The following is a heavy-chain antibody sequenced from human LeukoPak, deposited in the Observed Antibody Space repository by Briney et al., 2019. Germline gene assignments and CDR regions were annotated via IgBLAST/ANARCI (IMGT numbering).Heavy chain of an antibody. V-gene: IGHV3-48*03. CDR1: GFTFSSYE. J-gene: IGHJ6*03. Sequence: PGGSLRLSCAASGFTFSSYEMNWVRQAPGKGLEWVSYISSSGSTIYYADSVKGRFTISRDNAKNSLYLQMNSLRAEDTAVYYCASQKPILYYMDVWGKGTTVTVSS. D-gene: IGHD3-3*01. CDR3: ASQKPILYYMDV. CDR2: ISSSGSTI.